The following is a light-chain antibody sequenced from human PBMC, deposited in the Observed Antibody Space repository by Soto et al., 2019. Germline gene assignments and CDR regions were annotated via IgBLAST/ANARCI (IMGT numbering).Light chain of an antibody. J-gene: IGKJ4*01. Sequence: EIVLTQSPGTLSLSPGERATLSCRASQSVSSSYLAGYQQKPGQAPRLLIYGASSRATGVPDRFSGRGSGTDFTLTISRLEPEDFAVYYCQQSGSSPLTVGGGTKVEIK. V-gene: IGKV3-20*01. CDR1: QSVSSSY. CDR3: QQSGSSPLT. CDR2: GAS.